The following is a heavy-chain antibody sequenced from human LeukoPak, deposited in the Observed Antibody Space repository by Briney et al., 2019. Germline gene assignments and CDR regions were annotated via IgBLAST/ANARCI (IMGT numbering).Heavy chain of an antibody. D-gene: IGHD2-2*01. CDR3: ARNAYCDSTNCYAWFDP. CDR1: GYTFTGYY. V-gene: IGHV1-2*02. Sequence: ASVKVSCKASGYTFTGYYIHWVRQGPGQGLEWMGWIVPHSGGTNYAQNYQGRITMTRDTSISTAYMELSSLRSDDTAVYYCARNAYCDSTNCYAWFDPWGQGTLVTVSS. J-gene: IGHJ5*02. CDR2: IVPHSGGT.